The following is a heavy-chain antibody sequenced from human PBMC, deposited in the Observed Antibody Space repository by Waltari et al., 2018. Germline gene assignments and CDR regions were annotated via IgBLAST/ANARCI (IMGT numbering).Heavy chain of an antibody. Sequence: QVQLVQSGAEVKKPGASVKVSCKASGYTFTSYAMHWVRQAPGQRIEWMGWINAGNGNTKYSQKFQGRVTITRDTSASTAYMELSSLRSEDTAVYYCARGSAARGSWGYYYYYGMDVWGQGTTVTVSS. D-gene: IGHD2-2*01. CDR1: GYTFTSYA. V-gene: IGHV1-3*01. CDR2: INAGNGNT. J-gene: IGHJ6*02. CDR3: ARGSAARGSWGYYYYYGMDV.